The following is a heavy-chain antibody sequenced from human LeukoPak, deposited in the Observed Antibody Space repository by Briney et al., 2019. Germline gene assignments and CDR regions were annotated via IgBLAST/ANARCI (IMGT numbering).Heavy chain of an antibody. CDR2: ISPSGGIT. V-gene: IGHV3-23*01. D-gene: IGHD3-10*01. CDR3: AKYGLGSHTSFDY. CDR1: GFTFSSHG. J-gene: IGHJ4*02. Sequence: GGSLRLSCAASGFTFSSHGMNWVRQAPGKWLEWVSGISPSGGITYYTDSVKGRFTISRDNARNSLYLQMNGLRAEDTAVYYCAKYGLGSHTSFDYWGQGTLVTVSS.